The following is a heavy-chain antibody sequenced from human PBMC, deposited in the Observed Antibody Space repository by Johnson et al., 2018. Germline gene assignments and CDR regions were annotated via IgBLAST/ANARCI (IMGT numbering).Heavy chain of an antibody. D-gene: IGHD2-15*01. V-gene: IGHV3-7*01. Sequence: EVQLVESGGGLVQPGRSLRLSCAASGFTFSNYWMSWVRQTPGKGLEWLANIKPDGTEKYYMDSVKGRFTISRDNAKNSLYLQINGLRAGDTAVYYCPRTGGYSSDGRTSYAFDIWGQGTMVTVSS. CDR1: GFTFSNYW. CDR2: IKPDGTEK. J-gene: IGHJ3*02. CDR3: PRTGGYSSDGRTSYAFDI.